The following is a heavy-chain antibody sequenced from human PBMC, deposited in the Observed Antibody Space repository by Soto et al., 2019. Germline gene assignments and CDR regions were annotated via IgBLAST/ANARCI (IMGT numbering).Heavy chain of an antibody. D-gene: IGHD2-2*01. J-gene: IGHJ4*02. CDR1: GFTFSTYT. CDR3: AKARCSTANCYVPEY. CDR2: ISGSAGSSGP. V-gene: IGHV3-23*01. Sequence: DVQLLESGGGLVQPGGSLRLSCVASGFTFSTYTMSWVRQAPGKGLEWVSAISGSAGSSGPSYADSVQGRFSISRDNARNTLYLQMNSLRGEDTAMCYCAKARCSTANCYVPEYWGQGTRVTVSS.